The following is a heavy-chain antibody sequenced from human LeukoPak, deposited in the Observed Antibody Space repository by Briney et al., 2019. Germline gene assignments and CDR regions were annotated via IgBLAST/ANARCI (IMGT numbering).Heavy chain of an antibody. CDR3: AKTRGSGWYYFDY. CDR1: GFTFDDYA. D-gene: IGHD6-19*01. J-gene: IGHJ4*02. CDR2: ISWNSGSI. V-gene: IGHV3-9*01. Sequence: PGGSLRLSCGASGFTFDDYAMHWVRQAPGKGLEWVSGISWNSGSIGYADSVKGRFTISRDNAKNSPYLQMNSLRAEDTALYYCAKTRGSGWYYFDYWGQGTLVTVSS.